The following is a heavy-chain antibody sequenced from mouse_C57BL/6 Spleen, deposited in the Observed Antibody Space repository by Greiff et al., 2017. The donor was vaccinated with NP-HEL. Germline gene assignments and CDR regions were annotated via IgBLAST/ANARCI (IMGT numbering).Heavy chain of an antibody. CDR2: ISSGSSTI. CDR1: GFTFSDYG. Sequence: EVHLVESGGGLVKPGGSLKLSCAASGFTFSDYGMHWVRQAPEKGLEWVAYISSGSSTIYYADTVKGRFTISRDNAKNTLFLQMTSLRSEDTAMYYCASLYYYGSSLDYWGQGTTLTVSS. V-gene: IGHV5-17*01. J-gene: IGHJ2*01. CDR3: ASLYYYGSSLDY. D-gene: IGHD1-1*01.